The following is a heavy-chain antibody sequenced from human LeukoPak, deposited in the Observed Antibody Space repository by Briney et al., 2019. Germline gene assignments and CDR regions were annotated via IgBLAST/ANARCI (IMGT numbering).Heavy chain of an antibody. Sequence: GGPLRLSCAPSGFPLSCYAMSWVRPPPPKGLEWVSSISGSGGSTYYAVSEKGRFSISRDNSKNTLYLQMNSLRAEDTAVYYCAKGIVVVPAAIPYLDYWGQGTLVTVSS. D-gene: IGHD2-2*01. V-gene: IGHV3-23*01. CDR3: AKGIVVVPAAIPYLDY. J-gene: IGHJ4*02. CDR2: ISGSGGST. CDR1: GFPLSCYA.